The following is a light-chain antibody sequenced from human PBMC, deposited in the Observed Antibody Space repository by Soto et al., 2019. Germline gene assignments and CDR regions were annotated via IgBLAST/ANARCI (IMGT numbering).Light chain of an antibody. V-gene: IGKV1-5*03. CDR1: QRISTW. J-gene: IGKJ1*01. CDR3: QQYSNYWA. Sequence: DIQMTQSPSTLSASLGDRVTITCRASQRISTWFAWYQQKPGKAPKLLIHRASSLESGVPSRFSGSGSGTEFTLTIGGYQADDFAAGSCQQYSNYWAFGQGTKVEIK. CDR2: RAS.